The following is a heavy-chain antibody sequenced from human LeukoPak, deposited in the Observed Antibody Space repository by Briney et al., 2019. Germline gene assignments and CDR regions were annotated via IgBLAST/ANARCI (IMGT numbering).Heavy chain of an antibody. D-gene: IGHD3-10*01. CDR2: IYYSGST. CDR1: GVSISSYY. J-gene: IGHJ3*02. CDR3: ARERVGDAFDI. Sequence: SETLSLTCTVSGVSISSYYWSWIRQPPGKGLEWIGYIYYSGSTNYNPSLKSRVTISVDTSKNQFSLKLSSVTAADTAVYYCARERVGDAFDIWGQGTMVTVSS. V-gene: IGHV4-59*01.